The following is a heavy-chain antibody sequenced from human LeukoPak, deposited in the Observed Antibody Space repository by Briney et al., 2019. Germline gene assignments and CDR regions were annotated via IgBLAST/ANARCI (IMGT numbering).Heavy chain of an antibody. J-gene: IGHJ4*02. CDR3: ARGATVTTNPYYFDY. Sequence: ASVKVSCKGSDYTFTSDGISWVRQAPGQGLEWMGWISAYNGNTNYAQKLQGRVTMTTDTSTSTAYMELRSLRSDDTAVYYCARGATVTTNPYYFDYWGQGTLVTVSS. V-gene: IGHV1-18*01. CDR2: ISAYNGNT. CDR1: DYTFTSDG. D-gene: IGHD4-17*01.